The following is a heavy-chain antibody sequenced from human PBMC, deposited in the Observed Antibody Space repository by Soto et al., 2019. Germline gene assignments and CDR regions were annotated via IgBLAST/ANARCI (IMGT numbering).Heavy chain of an antibody. CDR1: GGSISSGGYY. D-gene: IGHD3-22*01. CDR2: IYYSVST. Sequence: QVQLQESGPGLVKPSQTLSLTCTVSGGSISSGGYYWSWIRQHPGKGLEWIGYIYYSVSTYYNPSLKSRVTISVDTSKNQFSLKLSSVTAADTAVYYCARDLGGYSSGYSYYYGMDVWGQGTTVTVSS. J-gene: IGHJ6*02. V-gene: IGHV4-31*03. CDR3: ARDLGGYSSGYSYYYGMDV.